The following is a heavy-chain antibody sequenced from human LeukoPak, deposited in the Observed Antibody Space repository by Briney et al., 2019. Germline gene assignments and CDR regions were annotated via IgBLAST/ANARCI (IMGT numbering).Heavy chain of an antibody. CDR2: IKQDGSEK. J-gene: IGHJ3*02. CDR1: GFTFSSYL. Sequence: GGSQRLSRVASGFTFSSYLMTWVRQAPGKGLEWVANIKQDGSEKYYVDYVKGRFTTSRDNAKNSLYLQMNSLRAEDTAVYHCARISLDAFDIWGQGTMVTVSS. V-gene: IGHV3-7*04. CDR3: ARISLDAFDI.